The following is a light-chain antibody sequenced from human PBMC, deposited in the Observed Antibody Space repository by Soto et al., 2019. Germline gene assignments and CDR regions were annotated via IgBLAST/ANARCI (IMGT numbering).Light chain of an antibody. CDR2: DIS. V-gene: IGLV2-14*03. CDR3: SSYTASSTYV. Sequence: QSALTQPASVSGSPGQSITISCTGTSSDVGGHNYVSWYQHHPGKAPKLMIFDISNRPSGVSNRFSGSKSGNTASLTISGLQAEEEADYYCSSYTASSTYVFGTGTKVTVL. CDR1: SSDVGGHNY. J-gene: IGLJ1*01.